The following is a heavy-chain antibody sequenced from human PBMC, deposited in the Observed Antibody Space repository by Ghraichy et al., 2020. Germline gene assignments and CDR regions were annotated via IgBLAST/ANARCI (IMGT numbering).Heavy chain of an antibody. CDR1: GGSISSYY. D-gene: IGHD3-3*01. V-gene: IGHV4-59*01. CDR3: ARAPNYDFWSGIYYFDY. Sequence: SLSLTCTVSGGSISSYYWSWIRQPPGKGLEWIGYIYYSGSTNYNPSLKSRVTISVDTSKNQFSLKLSSVTAADTAVYYCARAPNYDFWSGIYYFDYWGQGTLVTVSS. J-gene: IGHJ4*02. CDR2: IYYSGST.